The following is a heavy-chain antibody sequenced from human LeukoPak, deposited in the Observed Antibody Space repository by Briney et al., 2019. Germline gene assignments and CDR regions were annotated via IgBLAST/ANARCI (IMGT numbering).Heavy chain of an antibody. CDR2: IYSGGRT. Sequence: PGGSLRLSCAASGFTVSSNYMSWVRQAPGKGLAWVSLIYSGGRTDYSDTVQGRFTLSRDNSKNTLYLQTNSLRAEDTAVYYCASERTPSRYYYYYGMDVWGQGTRVTVSS. D-gene: IGHD1/OR15-1a*01. J-gene: IGHJ6*02. CDR3: ASERTPSRYYYYYGMDV. V-gene: IGHV3-66*01. CDR1: GFTVSSNY.